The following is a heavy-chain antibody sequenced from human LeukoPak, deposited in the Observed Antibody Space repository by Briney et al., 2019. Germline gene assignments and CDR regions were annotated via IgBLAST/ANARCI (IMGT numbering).Heavy chain of an antibody. V-gene: IGHV1-2*02. J-gene: IGHJ4*02. D-gene: IGHD1-14*01. CDR3: ARREDHDY. CDR1: GYTLTGYY. Sequence: GASVTVSCKASGYTLTGYYMHWVRQAPGQGLEWMGWINPNSGGTNYAQKFQGRVTMTSDTTISTAYMELSRLRSDDTAVYYCARREDHDYWGQGTLVTVSS. CDR2: INPNSGGT.